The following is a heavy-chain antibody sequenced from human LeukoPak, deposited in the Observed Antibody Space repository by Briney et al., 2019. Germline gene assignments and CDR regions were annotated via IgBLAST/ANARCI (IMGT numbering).Heavy chain of an antibody. D-gene: IGHD2-2*01. CDR2: ISSSSSYI. CDR3: ARDSSDAQLGYCSSTSCSPPTG. CDR1: GFTFSSYS. V-gene: IGHV3-21*04. J-gene: IGHJ4*02. Sequence: GGSLRLSCAASGFTFSSYSMNWVRQAPGKGLEWVSSISSSSSYIYYADSVKGRFTISRDNAKNSLYLQMNSLRAEDTAVYYCARDSSDAQLGYCSSTSCSPPTGWGQGTLVTVSS.